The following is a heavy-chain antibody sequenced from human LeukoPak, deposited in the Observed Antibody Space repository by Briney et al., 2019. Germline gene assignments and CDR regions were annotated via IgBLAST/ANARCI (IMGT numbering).Heavy chain of an antibody. CDR1: GGSISSYY. D-gene: IGHD2/OR15-2a*01. J-gene: IGHJ4*02. Sequence: PSETLSLTCTVSGGSISSYYWTWIRQSPGMGLEWIGEIIHTGRTNYNPSLTSRVSISVDTSKNQFSLELTSVTAADTAVYYCARGILVTVYAAFDYWGQGTLVTVSS. CDR3: ARGILVTVYAAFDY. CDR2: IIHTGRT. V-gene: IGHV4-34*01.